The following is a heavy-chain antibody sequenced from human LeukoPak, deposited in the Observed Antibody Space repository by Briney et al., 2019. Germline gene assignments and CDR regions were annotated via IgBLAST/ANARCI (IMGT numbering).Heavy chain of an antibody. CDR3: ARVYDYGDYAPFDY. D-gene: IGHD4-17*01. CDR2: ISSSGSTI. CDR1: GFTFSSYE. Sequence: GGSLRLSCAASGFTFSSYEMNWVRQAPGKGLEWVSYISSSGSTIYYADSVKGRFTISRDNAKNSLYLQMNSLRAEDTAVYYCARVYDYGDYAPFDYWGQGTLVTVSP. V-gene: IGHV3-48*03. J-gene: IGHJ4*02.